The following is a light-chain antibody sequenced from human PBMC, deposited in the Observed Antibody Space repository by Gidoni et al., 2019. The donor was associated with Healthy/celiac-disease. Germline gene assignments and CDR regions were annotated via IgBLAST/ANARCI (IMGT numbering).Light chain of an antibody. CDR2: DAS. CDR3: QQRSNLWT. CDR1: QSVSSY. Sequence: EIVLTQSPATLSLSPGERATLSCRASQSVSSYLAWYQQTPGQAPRLLIYDASNRATGIPARFSGSGSGTDFTLTISSLEPEDFAVYYCQQRSNLWTFGQGTKVEIK. J-gene: IGKJ1*01. V-gene: IGKV3-11*01.